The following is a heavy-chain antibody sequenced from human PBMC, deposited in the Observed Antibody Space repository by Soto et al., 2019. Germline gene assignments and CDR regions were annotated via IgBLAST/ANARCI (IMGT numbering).Heavy chain of an antibody. CDR3: ATAVTMVRGDV. Sequence: EVQLVESGGGLVQPGGSLRLSCAASGFTFSSYSMNWVRQAPGKGLEWVSYISSSSSTIYYADSVKGRFTISRDNAKNSLYLQINSLRAEDTAVYYCATAVTMVRGDVWGQGTTVTVSS. D-gene: IGHD3-10*01. CDR2: ISSSSSTI. J-gene: IGHJ6*02. CDR1: GFTFSSYS. V-gene: IGHV3-48*01.